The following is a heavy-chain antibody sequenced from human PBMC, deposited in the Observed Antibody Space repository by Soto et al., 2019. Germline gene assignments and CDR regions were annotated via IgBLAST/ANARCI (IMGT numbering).Heavy chain of an antibody. V-gene: IGHV1-18*04. CDR2: ISSYNGNT. CDR3: ARGPRYCSSTSCFSGVTWFDP. CDR1: GYIFTSYG. J-gene: IGHJ5*02. Sequence: QVQLVQSGAEVKKPGASVKVSCKSSGYIFTSYGISWVRQAPGQGLEWMGWISSYNGNTNYAQKVQDRVPMTTDTSTTTTYMELRSLTSDDTAVYYCARGPRYCSSTSCFSGVTWFDPWGQGTLVTVSS. D-gene: IGHD2-2*01.